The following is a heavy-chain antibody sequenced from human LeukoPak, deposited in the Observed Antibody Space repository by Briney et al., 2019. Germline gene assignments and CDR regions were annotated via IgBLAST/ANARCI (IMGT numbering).Heavy chain of an antibody. CDR2: IIPIFGTA. CDR3: ATDHSEGGWLLSGFDY. V-gene: IGHV1-69*06. CDR1: GGTFSSYA. J-gene: IGHJ4*02. D-gene: IGHD6-19*01. Sequence: GSSVKVSCKASGGTFSSYAISWVRQAPGQGLEWMGGIIPIFGTANYAQKFQGRVTITADKSTSTAYMELSSLRSEDTAVYYCATDHSEGGWLLSGFDYWGQGTLVTVSS.